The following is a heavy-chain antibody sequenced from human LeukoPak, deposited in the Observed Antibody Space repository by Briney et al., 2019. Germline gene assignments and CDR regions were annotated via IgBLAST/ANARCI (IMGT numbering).Heavy chain of an antibody. CDR1: GFTFSTSW. CDR3: ARAMISGSDY. D-gene: IGHD3-22*01. Sequence: GGSLRLSCAASGFTFSTSWMHWVRQAPGKGLVWVSRINSDGSTTTYADSVKGRFAISRDNAKNTVYLQMNSLRAEGTAVYYCARAMISGSDYWGQGTLVTVSS. J-gene: IGHJ4*02. CDR2: INSDGSTT. V-gene: IGHV3-74*01.